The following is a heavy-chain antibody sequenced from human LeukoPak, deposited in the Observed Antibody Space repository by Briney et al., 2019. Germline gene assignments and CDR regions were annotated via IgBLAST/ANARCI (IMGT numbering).Heavy chain of an antibody. J-gene: IGHJ4*02. CDR2: ISDSGNT. CDR1: GFTFSNYA. D-gene: IGHD2-21*01. CDR3: AKAPVTTCRGAYCYPFDY. V-gene: IGHV3-23*01. Sequence: GGSLRLSCAASGFTFSNYAMSWVRQAPGKGLEWVSAISDSGNTYHADSVRGRFTISRDSSKNTLFLQMNRLRPEDAAVYYCAKAPVTTCRGAYCYPFDYWGQGTLVTVSS.